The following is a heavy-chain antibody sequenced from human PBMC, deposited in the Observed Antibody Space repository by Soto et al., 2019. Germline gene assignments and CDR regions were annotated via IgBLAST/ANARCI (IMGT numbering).Heavy chain of an antibody. V-gene: IGHV3-13*01. J-gene: IGHJ4*02. CDR2: IGTAGDT. Sequence: PEGSLRLSCAASGFTFSSYDMHWVRQATGKGLEWVSAIGTAGDTYYPGSVKGRFIISRENAKNSLYLQMNSLRAGDTAVYYCARAQYNWNDLDYWGQGTLVTVSS. D-gene: IGHD1-20*01. CDR1: GFTFSSYD. CDR3: ARAQYNWNDLDY.